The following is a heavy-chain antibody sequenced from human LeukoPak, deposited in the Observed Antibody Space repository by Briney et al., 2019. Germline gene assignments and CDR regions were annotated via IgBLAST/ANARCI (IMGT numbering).Heavy chain of an antibody. J-gene: IGHJ4*02. D-gene: IGHD3-22*01. V-gene: IGHV4-39*07. CDR3: ARSPTTSWIKYYYDSSGYWYFDY. CDR1: GGSISSSSYY. Sequence: PSETLSLTCTVSGGSISSSSYYWGWIRQPPGKGLEWIGSIYYSGSTYYNPSLKSRVTISVDTSKNQFSLKLSSVTAADTAVYYCARSPTTSWIKYYYDSSGYWYFDYWGQGTLVTVSS. CDR2: IYYSGST.